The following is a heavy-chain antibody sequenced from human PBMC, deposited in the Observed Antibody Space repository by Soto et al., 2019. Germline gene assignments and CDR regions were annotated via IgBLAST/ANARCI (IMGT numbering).Heavy chain of an antibody. CDR2: ISYDGSNK. Sequence: QVQLVESGGGVVQPGRSLRLSCAASGFTFSSYGMHWVRQAPGKGLEWVAVISYDGSNKYYADSVKGRFTISRDNSKNTLYLQMNSLRAEHTAVYYCAKAPRRKDDYGGNSVDYWGQGTLVTVSS. D-gene: IGHD4-17*01. CDR1: GFTFSSYG. J-gene: IGHJ4*02. V-gene: IGHV3-30*18. CDR3: AKAPRRKDDYGGNSVDY.